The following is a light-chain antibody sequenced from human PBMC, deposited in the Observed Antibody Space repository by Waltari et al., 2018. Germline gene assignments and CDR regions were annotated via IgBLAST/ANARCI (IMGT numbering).Light chain of an antibody. V-gene: IGKV1-9*01. J-gene: IGKJ1*01. CDR1: QGINNF. CDR3: QLLNSYPRT. CDR2: SGS. Sequence: DIQLTQSPSFLSASVGVRVTLTCRASQGINNFLGWYQQKPGKAPKLLIYSGSTLHSGVPSRFSGSGSGTEFTLTISSLQPEDFATYYCQLLNSYPRTFGQGTKVEIK.